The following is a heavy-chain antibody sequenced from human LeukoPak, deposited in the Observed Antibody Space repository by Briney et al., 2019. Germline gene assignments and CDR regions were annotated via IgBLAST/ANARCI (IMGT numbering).Heavy chain of an antibody. V-gene: IGHV4-39*07. D-gene: IGHD3-3*02. CDR3: ARGRAFFD. Sequence: SETLSLTCTVSGGSISSSSYYLGWIRQPPGKGLDWIGSFYYSGSTYYNPSLKSRVTISVDTSKNQFSLKLSSVTAADTAVYYCARGRAFFDWGQGTLVTVSS. J-gene: IGHJ4*02. CDR1: GGSISSSSYY. CDR2: FYYSGST.